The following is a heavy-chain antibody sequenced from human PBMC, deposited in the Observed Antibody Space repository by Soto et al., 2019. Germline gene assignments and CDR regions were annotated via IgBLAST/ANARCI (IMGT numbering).Heavy chain of an antibody. V-gene: IGHV1-3*01. Sequence: ASVKVSCKASGYTFTSYAMHWVRQAPGQRLEWMGWINAGNGNTKYSQKFQGRVTITRDTSASTAYMELSSLRSEDTAVYSCASGNYYDSSGSLHGEYFQHWGQGTLVTVSS. J-gene: IGHJ1*01. D-gene: IGHD3-22*01. CDR3: ASGNYYDSSGSLHGEYFQH. CDR2: INAGNGNT. CDR1: GYTFTSYA.